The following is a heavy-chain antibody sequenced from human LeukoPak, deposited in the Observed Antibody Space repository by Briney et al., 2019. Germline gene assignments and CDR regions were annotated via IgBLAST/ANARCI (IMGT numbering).Heavy chain of an antibody. CDR2: ISAYNGNT. CDR1: GYTFTSYG. J-gene: IGHJ3*02. D-gene: IGHD3-10*01. Sequence: ASVKVSCKASGYTFTSYGISWVRQAPGQGLEWMGWISAYNGNTNYAQKLQGRVTMTTDTSTSTAYMELRSLRSDDTAVYYCARCSRYYYGSGSYYNPDDAFDIWGQGTMVTVSS. CDR3: ARCSRYYYGSGSYYNPDDAFDI. V-gene: IGHV1-18*04.